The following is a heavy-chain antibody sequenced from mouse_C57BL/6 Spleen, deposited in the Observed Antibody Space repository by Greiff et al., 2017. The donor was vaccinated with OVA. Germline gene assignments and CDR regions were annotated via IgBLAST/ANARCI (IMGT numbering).Heavy chain of an antibody. J-gene: IGHJ2*01. Sequence: EVKLVESEGGLVQPGSSMKLSCTASGFTFSDYYMAWVRQVPEKGLEWVANINYDGSSTYYLDSLKSRFIISRDNAKNILYLQMSSLKSEDTATYYCAREGVGRYFDYWGQGTTLTVSS. CDR1: GFTFSDYY. CDR3: AREGVGRYFDY. CDR2: INYDGSST. V-gene: IGHV5-16*01. D-gene: IGHD1-1*02.